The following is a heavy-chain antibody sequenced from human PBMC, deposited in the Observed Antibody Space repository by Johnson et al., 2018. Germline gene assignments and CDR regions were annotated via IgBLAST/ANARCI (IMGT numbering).Heavy chain of an antibody. V-gene: IGHV3-9*01. CDR1: GFTFDVYA. CDR2: ISWDSGNI. CDR3: AKDIRGPPDYYYYYYMDV. J-gene: IGHJ6*03. Sequence: VQLLESGGGLVQPGRSLRLSCAASGFTFDVYAMHWVRQVPGKGLECVSGISWDSGNIAYADSVKGRFTISRDNAKNSLYLQMNSLRAEDTALYYCAKDIRGPPDYYYYYYMDVWGKGTTVTVSS.